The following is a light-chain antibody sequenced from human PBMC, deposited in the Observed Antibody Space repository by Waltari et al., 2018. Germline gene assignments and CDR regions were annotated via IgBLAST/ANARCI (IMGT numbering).Light chain of an antibody. J-gene: IGKJ4*01. CDR3: QQRSNWPPLT. V-gene: IGKV3-11*01. Sequence: VLTQSPATLSSSPGERATLSCRASQSVSSYLAWYQQKPGQAPRLLIYDASNRATGIPARFSGSGSGTDFTLTISSLEPEDFAVYYCQQRSNWPPLTFGGGTKVEIK. CDR2: DAS. CDR1: QSVSSY.